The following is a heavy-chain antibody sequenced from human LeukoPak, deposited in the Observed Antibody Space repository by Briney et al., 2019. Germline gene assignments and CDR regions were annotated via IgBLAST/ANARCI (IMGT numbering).Heavy chain of an antibody. CDR2: IRADAVTT. CDR1: GFTFSHHG. D-gene: IGHD3-10*01. CDR3: ARVREYYGSGSVLYY. J-gene: IGHJ4*02. V-gene: IGHV3-23*01. Sequence: GGSLRLSCAASGFTFSHHGMNWVRQAPGKGLEWVSGIRADAVTTYYADSVKGRFIISRDNSKNTLYLQMNSLRAEDTAVYYCARVREYYGSGSVLYYWGQGTLVTVSS.